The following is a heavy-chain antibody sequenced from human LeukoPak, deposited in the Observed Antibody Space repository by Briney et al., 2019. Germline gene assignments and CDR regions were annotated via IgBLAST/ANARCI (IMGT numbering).Heavy chain of an antibody. CDR2: IYSGGST. D-gene: IGHD3-10*01. CDR1: GFTVSSNY. CDR3: ASGSGSYRTPYYYMDV. Sequence: GGSLRLSCVASGFTVSSNYMSWVRQAPGKGLEGVSVIYSGGSTYYADSVKGRFTISRDNSKNTLYLQMNSLRAEDTAVYYCASGSGSYRTPYYYMDVWGTGTTVTVSS. J-gene: IGHJ6*03. V-gene: IGHV3-53*01.